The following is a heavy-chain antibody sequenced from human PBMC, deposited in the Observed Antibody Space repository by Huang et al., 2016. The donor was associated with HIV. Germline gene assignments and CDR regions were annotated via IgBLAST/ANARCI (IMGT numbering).Heavy chain of an antibody. Sequence: QVQLVQSGAEVKKSGSSVKVSCKASGGTFSSFGITWVRQAPGQGLEWMGGIIPSLGTINYAQKFQGRVTITADEFTSTAHMELSRLRSGDTAVYYCAREFEYTSSDYAFDIWGQGTMVTVSS. J-gene: IGHJ3*02. CDR3: AREFEYTSSDYAFDI. D-gene: IGHD1-26*01. CDR1: GGTFSSFG. V-gene: IGHV1-69*01. CDR2: IIPSLGTI.